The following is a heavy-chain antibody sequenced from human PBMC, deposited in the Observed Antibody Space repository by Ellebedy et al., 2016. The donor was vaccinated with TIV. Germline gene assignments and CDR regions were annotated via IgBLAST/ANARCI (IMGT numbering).Heavy chain of an antibody. D-gene: IGHD6-13*01. CDR3: ARNEAAVAPTAFDP. CDR2: IYHSGST. Sequence: MPSETLSLTCAVSGGSISSSNWWSWVRQPPGKGLEWIGEIYHSGSTNYTPSLKSRVTISVDKSKNQFSLKLSSVTAADTAVYYCARNEAAVAPTAFDPWGQGTLVTVSS. CDR1: GGSISSSNW. V-gene: IGHV4-4*02. J-gene: IGHJ5*02.